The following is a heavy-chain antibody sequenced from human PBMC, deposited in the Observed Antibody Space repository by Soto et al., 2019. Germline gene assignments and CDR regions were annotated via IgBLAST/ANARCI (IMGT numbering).Heavy chain of an antibody. CDR3: ARDERRFLEWLSKRPGSGMDV. CDR2: ISAYNGNT. V-gene: IGHV1-18*01. D-gene: IGHD3-3*01. Sequence: WASVKVSCKASGYTFTSYGISWVRQAPGQGLEWMGWISAYNGNTNYAQKLQGRVTMTTDTSTSTAYMELRSLRSDDTAVYYCARDERRFLEWLSKRPGSGMDVWGQGTTVTVSS. CDR1: GYTFTSYG. J-gene: IGHJ6*02.